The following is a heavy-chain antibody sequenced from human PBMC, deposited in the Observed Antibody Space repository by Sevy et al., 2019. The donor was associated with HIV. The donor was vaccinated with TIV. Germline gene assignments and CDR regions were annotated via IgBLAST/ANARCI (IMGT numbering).Heavy chain of an antibody. CDR2: ISADNGNT. J-gene: IGHJ3*02. CDR3: AGGDSSGRYDAFDI. CDR1: GYTFTNYG. V-gene: IGHV1-18*01. D-gene: IGHD6-19*01. Sequence: ASVKVSCKASGYTFTNYGISWVRQAPGQGLEWMGWISADNGNTNYAQQPQGRVTMTTDTSTSTAYMQLRSLGSDDAAVYYCAGGDSSGRYDAFDIWGQGTMVTVSS.